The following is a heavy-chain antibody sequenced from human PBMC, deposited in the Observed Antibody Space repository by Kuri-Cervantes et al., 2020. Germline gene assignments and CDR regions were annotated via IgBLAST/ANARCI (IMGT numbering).Heavy chain of an antibody. Sequence: GESLKISCAASGFTFDDYTMNWVRQAPGKGLEWVSSISSSSSYIYYADSVKGRFTISRDNAKNSLYLQMNSLRAEDTAVYYCARFTTRLWHGMDVWGQGTTVTVSS. CDR3: ARFTTRLWHGMDV. D-gene: IGHD4/OR15-4a*01. J-gene: IGHJ6*02. V-gene: IGHV3-21*01. CDR1: GFTFDDYT. CDR2: ISSSSSYI.